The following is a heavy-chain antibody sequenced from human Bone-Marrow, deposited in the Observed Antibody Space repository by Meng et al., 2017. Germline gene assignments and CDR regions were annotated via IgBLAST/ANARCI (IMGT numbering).Heavy chain of an antibody. V-gene: IGHV1-69*05. J-gene: IGHJ5*02. CDR3: ASGLSGSYQNWFDP. Sequence: QVELVTAGGRVMQPGFWVKVTCKDAGGTFSRYAISWVRQARGQGIEWMGGIIPIFGTANYVQKFQGRVTITTDESTSTAYMELSSLRSEDTAVYYCASGLSGSYQNWFDPWGQGTLVTVSS. CDR2: IIPIFGTA. CDR1: GGTFSRYA. D-gene: IGHD1-26*01.